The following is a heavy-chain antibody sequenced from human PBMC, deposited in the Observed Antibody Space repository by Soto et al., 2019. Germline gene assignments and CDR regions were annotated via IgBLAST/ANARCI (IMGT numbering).Heavy chain of an antibody. Sequence: WASVKVSCKASGGTFSSYAISWVRQAPGQGLEWMGGIIPIFGTANYAQKFQGRVTITADESTSTAYMELSSLRSEDTAVYYCARVGSGSYPGYYYGMDVWGQGTTVTVSS. CDR3: ARVGSGSYPGYYYGMDV. CDR2: IIPIFGTA. J-gene: IGHJ6*02. CDR1: GGTFSSYA. D-gene: IGHD3-10*01. V-gene: IGHV1-69*13.